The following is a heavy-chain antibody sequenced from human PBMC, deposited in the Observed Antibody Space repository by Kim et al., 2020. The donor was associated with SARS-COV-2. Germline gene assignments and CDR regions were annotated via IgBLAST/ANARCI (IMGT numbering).Heavy chain of an antibody. CDR3: ARDSNLLIVVVSLGFDP. J-gene: IGHJ5*02. CDR2: ISAYNGNT. D-gene: IGHD3-22*01. CDR1: GYTFTSYG. Sequence: ASVKVSCKASGYTFTSYGISWVRQAPGQGLEWMGWISAYNGNTNYAQKLQGRVTMTTDTSTSTAYMELRSLRSDDTAVYYCARDSNLLIVVVSLGFDPWGQGTLVTVSS. V-gene: IGHV1-18*01.